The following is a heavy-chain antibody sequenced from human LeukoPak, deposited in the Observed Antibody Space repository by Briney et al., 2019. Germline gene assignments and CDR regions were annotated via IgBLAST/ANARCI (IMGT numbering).Heavy chain of an antibody. J-gene: IGHJ6*03. CDR2: IKQDGSEK. CDR1: GFTFSSYW. Sequence: PGGSLRLSCAASGFTFSSYWMSWVRQAPGKGLEWVAKIKQDGSEKYYVDSLKGRFTISRDNAKNSLYLQMNSLRAEDTAVYYCARDPLTLYNYYMDVWGKGTTVTVSS. CDR3: ARDPLTLYNYYMDV. V-gene: IGHV3-7*01. D-gene: IGHD3-9*01.